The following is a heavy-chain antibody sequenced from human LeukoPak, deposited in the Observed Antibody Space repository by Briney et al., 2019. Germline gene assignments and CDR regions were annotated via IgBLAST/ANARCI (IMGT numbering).Heavy chain of an antibody. CDR1: GFTFSSYW. D-gene: IGHD6-13*01. V-gene: IGHV3-7*01. CDR3: ARWESPAAGTNFDY. J-gene: IGHJ4*02. Sequence: GGSLRLSCAGSGFTFSSYWMSWVRQAPGKGLEWVANIKQDGSEKYYVDSVKGRFTISRDNAKNSLYLQMNSLRAEDTAVYYCARWESPAAGTNFDYWGQGTLVTVSS. CDR2: IKQDGSEK.